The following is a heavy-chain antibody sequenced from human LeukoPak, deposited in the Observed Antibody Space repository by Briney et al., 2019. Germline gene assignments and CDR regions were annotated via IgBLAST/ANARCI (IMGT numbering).Heavy chain of an antibody. D-gene: IGHD1-26*01. Sequence: PSETLSLTCTVSGGSISSSSYYWGWIRQPPGKGLEWIGSIYYSGSTYYNPSLKSRVTISVDTSKNQFSLKLSSVTAADTAVYYCARERVVGAGVDYWGQGTLVTVSS. CDR3: ARERVVGAGVDY. V-gene: IGHV4-39*02. J-gene: IGHJ4*02. CDR2: IYYSGST. CDR1: GGSISSSSYY.